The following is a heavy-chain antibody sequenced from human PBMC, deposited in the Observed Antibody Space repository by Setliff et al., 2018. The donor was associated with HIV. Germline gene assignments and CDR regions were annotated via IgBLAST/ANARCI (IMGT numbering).Heavy chain of an antibody. CDR3: VHSLLGAPMVDY. V-gene: IGHV4-39*07. Sequence: SETLSLTCTVSGGSISSSSYYWGWIRQPPGKGLEWIGNAYHSGRTYYNPSLKSRVAMSIDTSKNQFSLRLNSVTAADTAMYYCVHSLLGAPMVDYWGQGTLVTVSS. CDR1: GGSISSSSYY. CDR2: AYHSGRT. J-gene: IGHJ4*02. D-gene: IGHD3-16*01.